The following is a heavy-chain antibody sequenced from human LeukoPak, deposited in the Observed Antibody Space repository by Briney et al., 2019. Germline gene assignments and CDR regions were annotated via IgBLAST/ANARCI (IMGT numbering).Heavy chain of an antibody. CDR2: FDPEDGET. V-gene: IGHV1-24*01. J-gene: IGHJ3*02. CDR3: ATSLIASDAFDI. Sequence: ASVKASCKVSGYTLTELSMHWVRQAPGKGLEWMGGFDPEDGETIYAQKFQGRVTMTEDTSTDTAYMELSSLRSEDTAVYYCATSLIASDAFDIWGQGTMVTVSS. D-gene: IGHD2-21*01. CDR1: GYTLTELS.